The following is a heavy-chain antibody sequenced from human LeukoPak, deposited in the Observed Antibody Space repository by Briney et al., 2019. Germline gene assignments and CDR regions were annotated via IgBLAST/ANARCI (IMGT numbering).Heavy chain of an antibody. D-gene: IGHD2-15*01. CDR2: INHSGST. Sequence: SETLSLTCAVYGGSFSGYYWSWIRQPPGKGLEWIGEINHSGSTNYNPSLKSRVTISVDTSKNQFSLKLSSVTAADTAVYYFARGRWAASDYWGQGTLVTVSS. J-gene: IGHJ4*02. CDR3: ARGRWAASDY. V-gene: IGHV4-34*01. CDR1: GGSFSGYY.